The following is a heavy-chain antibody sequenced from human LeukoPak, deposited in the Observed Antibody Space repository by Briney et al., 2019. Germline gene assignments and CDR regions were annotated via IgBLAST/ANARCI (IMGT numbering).Heavy chain of an antibody. J-gene: IGHJ3*01. CDR2: ISAYNGNT. V-gene: IGHV1-18*01. CDR3: ASKGDGSCDSSLCQGAFDF. D-gene: IGHD3-3*01. Sequence: GASVKVSCKASGYTFTSYGISWVRQAPGQGLEWMGWISAYNGNTNYAQKLQGRATMTTDTSTSTAYMELSSLTSDDTAVYFCASKGDGSCDSSLCQGAFDFWGQGSVVTVSS. CDR1: GYTFTSYG.